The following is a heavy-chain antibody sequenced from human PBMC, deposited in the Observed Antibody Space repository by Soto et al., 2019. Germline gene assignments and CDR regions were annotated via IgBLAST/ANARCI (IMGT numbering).Heavy chain of an antibody. CDR3: ARDYGGNSGPPNY. V-gene: IGHV1-3*01. CDR1: GYTFTSCA. CDR2: INAGNGNT. D-gene: IGHD4-17*01. Sequence: ASVKVSCKASGYTFTSCAMHWVRQAPGQRLEWMGWINAGNGNTKYSQKFQGRVTITRDTSASTAYMELSSLRSEDTAVYYCARDYGGNSGPPNYWGQGTLVTVSS. J-gene: IGHJ4*02.